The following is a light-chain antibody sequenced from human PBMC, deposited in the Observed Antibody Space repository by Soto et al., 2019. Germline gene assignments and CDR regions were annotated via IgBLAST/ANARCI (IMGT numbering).Light chain of an antibody. Sequence: QSVLTQPASVSGSPGQSITISCTGTISDVGSYNYVSWYQQYPGKAPKLMIYDVSTRPSGVSDRFSGSKSGNTASLTISGLRAEDEADYYCSSYTTINTYVFGTGTKVTVL. CDR3: SSYTTINTYV. CDR2: DVS. CDR1: ISDVGSYNY. V-gene: IGLV2-14*03. J-gene: IGLJ1*01.